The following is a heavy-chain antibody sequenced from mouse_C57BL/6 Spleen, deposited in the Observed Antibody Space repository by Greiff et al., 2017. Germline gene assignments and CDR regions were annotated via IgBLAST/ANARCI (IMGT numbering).Heavy chain of an antibody. D-gene: IGHD2-2*01. CDR3: ARSPPYGYDGDWYFDV. Sequence: QVQLQQPGAELVKPGASVKLSCKASGYTFTSYWMHWVKQRPGQGLEWIGMIHPNSGSTNYNEKLKSKATLTVDKSSSTAYMQLSSLTSEDSAVYYCARSPPYGYDGDWYFDVWGTGTTVTVSS. CDR2: IHPNSGST. CDR1: GYTFTSYW. J-gene: IGHJ1*03. V-gene: IGHV1-64*01.